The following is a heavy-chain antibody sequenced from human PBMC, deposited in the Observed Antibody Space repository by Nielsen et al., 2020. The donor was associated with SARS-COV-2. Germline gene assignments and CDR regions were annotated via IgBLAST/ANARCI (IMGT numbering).Heavy chain of an antibody. J-gene: IGHJ5*02. CDR3: ARLLTDSGSYFHFDP. V-gene: IGHV4-4*02. Sequence: SETLSLTCAVSGGSISSSNWWSWVRQPPGKGLEWIGEIYQSGNSNYNPSLKSRVTISVDKSKNQFSLRVTSVTAADTAVYYCARLLTDSGSYFHFDPWGQGTLVTVSS. D-gene: IGHD1-26*01. CDR1: GGSISSSNW. CDR2: IYQSGNS.